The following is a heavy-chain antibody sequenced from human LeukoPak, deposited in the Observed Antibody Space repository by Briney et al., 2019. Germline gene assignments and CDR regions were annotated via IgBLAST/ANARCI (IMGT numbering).Heavy chain of an antibody. J-gene: IGHJ4*02. CDR2: VKQDGSDI. D-gene: IGHD4-17*01. CDR3: ARESTVTENFDY. Sequence: GGSLRLSCATSGFTFSSYWMSWVRQAPGKGLEWVANVKQDGSDIYYMDSVKGRFTISRDNAKNSLYLQMNRLRAEDTAVYYCARESTVTENFDYWGQGTPVTVSS. CDR1: GFTFSSYW. V-gene: IGHV3-7*01.